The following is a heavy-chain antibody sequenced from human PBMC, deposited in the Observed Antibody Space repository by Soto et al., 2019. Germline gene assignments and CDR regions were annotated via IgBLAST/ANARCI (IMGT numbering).Heavy chain of an antibody. CDR1: GFTFSSYA. CDR3: ATELLWAYFAY. CDR2: ISYDGSNK. V-gene: IGHV3-30-3*01. D-gene: IGHD3-10*01. Sequence: QVQLVESGGGVVQPGRSLRLSCAASGFTFSSYAMHWVRQAPGKGLEWVAVISYDGSNKYYADSVKGRFTISRDNSKNTLDLQMHSLRAEDTAVYYCATELLWAYFAYCGQGTLVTVSS. J-gene: IGHJ4*02.